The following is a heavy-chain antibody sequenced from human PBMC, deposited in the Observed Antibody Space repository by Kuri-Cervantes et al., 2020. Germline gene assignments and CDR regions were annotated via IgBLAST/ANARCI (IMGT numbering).Heavy chain of an antibody. CDR2: ISYDGSNK. CDR1: GFTFSSYA. CDR3: ARGDYGDSIYYYYGMDV. Sequence: GESLKISCAASGFTFSSYAMHWVRQAPGKGLEWVAVISYDGSNKYYADSVKGRFTISRDNSKNTLYLQMNSLRAEDTAVYHCARGDYGDSIYYYYGMDVWGQGTTVTVSS. J-gene: IGHJ6*02. V-gene: IGHV3-30*04. D-gene: IGHD4-17*01.